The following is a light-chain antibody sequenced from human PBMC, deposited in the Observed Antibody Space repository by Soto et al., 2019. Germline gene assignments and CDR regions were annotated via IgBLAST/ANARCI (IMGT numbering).Light chain of an antibody. CDR3: QQYDSLWT. Sequence: DIQMTQSPSTLSASVGDRVIITCRASQSISSWLAWFQQKPGKAPNLLMYNASSLERGVPSRFSGSGSGTEFTLTISSLQPDDFATYYCQQYDSLWTFGQGTKVEIK. V-gene: IGKV1-5*01. CDR2: NAS. CDR1: QSISSW. J-gene: IGKJ1*01.